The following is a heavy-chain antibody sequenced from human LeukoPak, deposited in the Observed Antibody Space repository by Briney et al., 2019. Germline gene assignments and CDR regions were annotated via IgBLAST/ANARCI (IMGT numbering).Heavy chain of an antibody. D-gene: IGHD6-19*01. CDR3: VKGPRPDITVAHTVEN. CDR1: GFIFSDYA. CDR2: ISSRGDST. Sequence: GGSLILSCAASGFIFSDYAMSWVRQVPGRGLEWVSTISSRGDSTYVADSVKGRFTISRDNSKNSLYLQMNTVRAEDTAVYYCVKGPRPDITVAHTVENWGQGTLVTVSS. V-gene: IGHV3-23*01. J-gene: IGHJ4*02.